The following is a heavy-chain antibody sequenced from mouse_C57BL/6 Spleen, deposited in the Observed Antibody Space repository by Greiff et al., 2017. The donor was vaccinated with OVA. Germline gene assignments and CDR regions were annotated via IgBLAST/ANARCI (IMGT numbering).Heavy chain of an antibody. CDR3: ANHGGAMDD. V-gene: IGHV1-50*01. CDR2: IDPSDSYT. J-gene: IGHJ4*01. CDR1: GYTFTSYW. Sequence: VQLQQPGAELVKPGASVKLSCKASGYTFTSYWMQWVKQRPGQGLEWIGEIDPSDSYTNYNQKFKGKATLTVDTSSSTAYMQLSSLTSEDSAVYYCANHGGAMDDWGQGTAVTVSS.